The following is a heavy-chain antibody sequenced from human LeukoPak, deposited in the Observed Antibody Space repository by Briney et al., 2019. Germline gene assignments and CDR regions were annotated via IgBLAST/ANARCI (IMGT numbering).Heavy chain of an antibody. Sequence: TGGSLRLSCAASGFTFRSYAMSWVRQAPGKGLEWVSGTSGSGRSTNYADPVKGRFTISRDNSKNTLYLQMNSLRAEDTAVYYCAKAHPTYFDYWGQGTLVTVSS. CDR1: GFTFRSYA. J-gene: IGHJ4*02. V-gene: IGHV3-23*01. CDR2: TSGSGRST. CDR3: AKAHPTYFDY.